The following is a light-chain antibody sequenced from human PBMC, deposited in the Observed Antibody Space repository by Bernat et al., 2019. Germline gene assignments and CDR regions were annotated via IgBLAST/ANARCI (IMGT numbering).Light chain of an antibody. Sequence: RFTITCRASQGISSYLAWYQQKPGKSPKLLIYAASSLQSGVPSMFSGIGSGTDFTLTISSLQPEDFAVYYCQKRNSYPYSFGKGNKVEIK. V-gene: IGKV1-9*01. CDR2: AAS. J-gene: IGKJ2*03. CDR3: QKRNSYPYS. CDR1: QGISSY.